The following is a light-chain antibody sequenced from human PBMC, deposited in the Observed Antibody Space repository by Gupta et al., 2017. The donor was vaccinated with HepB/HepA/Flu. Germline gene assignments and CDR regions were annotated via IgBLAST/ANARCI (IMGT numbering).Light chain of an antibody. CDR2: QAS. J-gene: IGKJ1*01. V-gene: IGKV1-5*03. CDR1: LSISTW. CDR3: QQDNGFSTWT. Sequence: DTQMTQSPSTLSASVGDRVTITCWASLSISTWLAWYQQKPGEAPKLLIYQASTLVSGVPSRFSGSGSGTQFTLTISGLQPDDFATYYCQQDNGFSTWTFGQGTKVEIK.